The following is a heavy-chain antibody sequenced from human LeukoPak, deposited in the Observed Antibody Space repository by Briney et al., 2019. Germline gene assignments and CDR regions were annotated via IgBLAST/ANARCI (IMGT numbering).Heavy chain of an antibody. CDR3: VREGLGPSFTAWFDP. CDR2: VSRDGGTK. Sequence: GTSLRLSCSASGFTFRNYGIHWVRQAPGKGLEWVIVVSRDGGTKYYSDSVKGRFTISRDNSENTLYLQMNSLGPEDTAVYYCVREGLGPSFTAWFDPWGHGTLVTVSS. J-gene: IGHJ5*02. V-gene: IGHV3-30*03. CDR1: GFTFRNYG. D-gene: IGHD3/OR15-3a*01.